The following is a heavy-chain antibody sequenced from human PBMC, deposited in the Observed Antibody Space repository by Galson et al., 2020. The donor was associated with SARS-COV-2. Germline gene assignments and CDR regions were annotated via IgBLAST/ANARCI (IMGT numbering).Heavy chain of an antibody. CDR2: IYPGDSDT. V-gene: IGHV5-51*01. J-gene: IGHJ6*03. D-gene: IGHD3-3*01. CDR3: ARRNYDFWSGYYTDGDYYYYYMDV. Sequence: GESLKISCKGSGYSFTSYWIGWVRQMPGKGLAWMGIIYPGDSDTRYSPSFQGQVTISADKSISTAYLQWSSLKASDTAMYYCARRNYDFWSGYYTDGDYYYYYMDVWGKGTTVTVSS. CDR1: GYSFTSYW.